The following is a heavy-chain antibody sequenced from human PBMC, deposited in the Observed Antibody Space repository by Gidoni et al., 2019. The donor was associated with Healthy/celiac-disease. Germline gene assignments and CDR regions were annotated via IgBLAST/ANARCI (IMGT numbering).Heavy chain of an antibody. D-gene: IGHD3-22*01. CDR2: IYYSGST. J-gene: IGHJ4*02. CDR3: ARYYYDSSGYWAY. Sequence: QLQLQESGPGLVKPSETLSLTCTVSGGSISSSSYYWGWIRQPPGKGLEWIGSIYYSGSTYYNPSLKSRVTISVDTSKNQFSLKLSSVTAADTAVYYCARYYYDSSGYWAYWGQGTLVTVSS. CDR1: GGSISSSSYY. V-gene: IGHV4-39*01.